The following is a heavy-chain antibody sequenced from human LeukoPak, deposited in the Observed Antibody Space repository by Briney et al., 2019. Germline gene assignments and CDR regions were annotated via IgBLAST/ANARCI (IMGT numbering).Heavy chain of an antibody. CDR3: AREGYCTSTSCRTPGFDP. J-gene: IGHJ5*02. V-gene: IGHV4-39*07. Sequence: SETLSLTCTVSGDSISSSPYYWAWIRQPPGKGLEWIGHIYYSGSPYYNPSLKSRVTISVDTSKNQFSLRLASVTAADTALYYCAREGYCTSTSCRTPGFDPWGQGTLVTVSS. CDR1: GDSISSSPYY. D-gene: IGHD2-2*01. CDR2: IYYSGSP.